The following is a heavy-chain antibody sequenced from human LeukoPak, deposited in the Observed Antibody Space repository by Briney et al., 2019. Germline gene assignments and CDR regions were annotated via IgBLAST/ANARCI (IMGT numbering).Heavy chain of an antibody. Sequence: SGTLSLTCTVSGGSISTYYWSWIRQPAGRGLEWIGRIYTSGSTSYNPSLKSRVTMSVDTSKNQFSLKLSSVTAADTAVYYCAREEEQMARGLDPWGQGALVTVSS. CDR1: GGSISTYY. D-gene: IGHD5-24*01. J-gene: IGHJ5*02. CDR3: AREEEQMARGLDP. CDR2: IYTSGST. V-gene: IGHV4-4*07.